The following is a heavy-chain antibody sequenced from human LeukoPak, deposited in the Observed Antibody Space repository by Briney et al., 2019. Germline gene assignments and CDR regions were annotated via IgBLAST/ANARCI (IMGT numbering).Heavy chain of an antibody. CDR3: ARGLRKGRITMIVALDY. J-gene: IGHJ4*02. Sequence: SGTLSLTCAVSGGSISRSDWWSWVRQPPGKGLEWIGEIYHSGSTNYNPSLKSRVTISVDTSKNQFSLKLSSVTAADTAVYYCARGLRKGRITMIVALDYWGQGTLVTVSS. D-gene: IGHD3-22*01. V-gene: IGHV4-4*02. CDR2: IYHSGST. CDR1: GGSISRSDW.